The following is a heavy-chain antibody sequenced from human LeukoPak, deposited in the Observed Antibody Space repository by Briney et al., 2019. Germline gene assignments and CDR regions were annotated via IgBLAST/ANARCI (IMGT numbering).Heavy chain of an antibody. CDR2: INWNSDNT. Sequence: GGSLRLSCAASAFTFDDYTMSWVRQAPGKGLDWVSAINWNSDNTGYADSVKGRFTISRDNARNSLYLQMNSLRAEDTALYYCARVAMAGIGYGFDIWGQGTMVTVSS. V-gene: IGHV3-20*04. D-gene: IGHD6-19*01. J-gene: IGHJ3*02. CDR1: AFTFDDYT. CDR3: ARVAMAGIGYGFDI.